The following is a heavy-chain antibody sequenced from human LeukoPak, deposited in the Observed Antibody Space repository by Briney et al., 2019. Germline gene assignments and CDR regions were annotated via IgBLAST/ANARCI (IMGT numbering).Heavy chain of an antibody. CDR2: ISYDGSNK. CDR1: GFTFSSYA. D-gene: IGHD3-3*01. CDR3: ARDLGVGSLDY. Sequence: AGGSLRLSCAASGFTFSSYAMHWVRQAPGKGLEWVAVISYDGSNKYYADSVKGRFTISRDNSKSTLYLQMNSLRAEDTAVYYCARDLGVGSLDYWGQGTLVTVSS. V-gene: IGHV3-30-3*01. J-gene: IGHJ4*02.